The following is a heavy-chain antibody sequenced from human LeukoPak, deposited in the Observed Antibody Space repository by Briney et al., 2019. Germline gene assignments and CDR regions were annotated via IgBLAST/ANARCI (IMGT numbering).Heavy chain of an antibody. CDR2: ISGSGGST. D-gene: IGHD1-14*01. V-gene: IGHV3-23*01. CDR3: AKDQAYRTRGSFDY. Sequence: TGGSLRLSCAASGFTFSSYAMSWVRQAPGKGLEWVSAISGSGGSTYYADSVKGRFTISRDNSKNTLYLQMNSLRAEDTAVYYCAKDQAYRTRGSFDYWGQGTLVTVSS. CDR1: GFTFSSYA. J-gene: IGHJ4*02.